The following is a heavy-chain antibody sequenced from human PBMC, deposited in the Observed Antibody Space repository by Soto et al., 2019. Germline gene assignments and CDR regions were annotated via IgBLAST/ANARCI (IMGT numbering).Heavy chain of an antibody. V-gene: IGHV1-69*06. CDR2: IVPNVGTV. J-gene: IGHJ4*02. D-gene: IGHD3-3*01. CDR1: GGTLSSFINYP. Sequence: QMQLVQSGAEVKKPGSSVKVSCKASGGTLSSFINYPINWVRQAPGQGLEWMGGIVPNVGTVNYAQKFQGRVTITADKSTVTAYMEVSSLRSEDTALYYCASRDTSGFLRYFDNGGQGTLVTVSS. CDR3: ASRDTSGFLRYFDN.